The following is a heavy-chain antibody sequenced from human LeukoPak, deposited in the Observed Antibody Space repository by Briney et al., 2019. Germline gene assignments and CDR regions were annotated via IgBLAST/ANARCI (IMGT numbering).Heavy chain of an antibody. D-gene: IGHD6-19*01. CDR1: GYTFTGDY. V-gene: IGHV1-69*06. CDR2: IIPIFGTA. J-gene: IGHJ4*02. CDR3: ARTTGYSSGWYSYFDY. Sequence: WASVTVSCKASGYTFTGDYMHWVRQAPGEGLEWMGGIIPIFGTANYAQKFQGRVTITADKSTSRAYMELSSLRSEDTAVYYCARTTGYSSGWYSYFDYWGQGTLVTVSS.